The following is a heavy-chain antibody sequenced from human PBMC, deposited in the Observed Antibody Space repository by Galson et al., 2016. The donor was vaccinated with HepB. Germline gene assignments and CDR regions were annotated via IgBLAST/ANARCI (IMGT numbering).Heavy chain of an antibody. D-gene: IGHD6-13*01. V-gene: IGHV3-74*01. CDR3: TRVHREGIAAAGLQI. Sequence: GKGPVWVSRINSDGSSTTYADSVKGRFTISRDNAKNTLYLQMNSLRAEDTALYYCTRVHREGIAAAGLQIWGQGTLVIVFS. CDR2: INSDGSST. J-gene: IGHJ4*02.